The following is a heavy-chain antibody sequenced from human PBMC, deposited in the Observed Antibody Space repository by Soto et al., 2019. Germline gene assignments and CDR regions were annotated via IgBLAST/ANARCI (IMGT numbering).Heavy chain of an antibody. D-gene: IGHD5-12*01. CDR3: ARDPRRYSGYVVYYYGMDV. CDR1: GYTLTDYY. V-gene: IGHV1-2*02. J-gene: IGHJ6*02. Sequence: ASVKVSCKASGYTLTDYYMHWVRQAPGQGLEWMGWINPNTGDTHYAQKFQGRVTMTRDTSISTAYMELSRLRSDDTAVYYCARDPRRYSGYVVYYYGMDVWGQWTKVTVSS. CDR2: INPNTGDT.